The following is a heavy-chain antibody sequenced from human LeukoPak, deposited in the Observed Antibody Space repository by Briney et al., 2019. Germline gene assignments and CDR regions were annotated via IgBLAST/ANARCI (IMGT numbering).Heavy chain of an antibody. CDR3: ARAYDFWSGYPYNWFDP. V-gene: IGHV4-59*01. Sequence: PSETLSLTCTVSGGSISSYYWSWIRQPPGKGLEWMGYIYYSGSTNYNPSLKSRVTISVDTSKNQFSLKLSSVTAADTAVYYCARAYDFWSGYPYNWFDPWGQGTLVTVSS. J-gene: IGHJ5*02. CDR1: GGSISSYY. CDR2: IYYSGST. D-gene: IGHD3-3*01.